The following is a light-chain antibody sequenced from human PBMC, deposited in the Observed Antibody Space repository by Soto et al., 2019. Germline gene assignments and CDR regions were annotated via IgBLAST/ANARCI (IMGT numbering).Light chain of an antibody. CDR3: QQYGGSTRT. V-gene: IGKV3-20*01. Sequence: EIGLSQSPGALSLSPGERGTLSCRASQSVTTQLAWYQQKPGQAPRLIIHGASSRATGVPDRITGSGSGTDFTLSISRLEPEDFAVYYCQQYGGSTRTFGQGTKVDI. J-gene: IGKJ1*01. CDR2: GAS. CDR1: QSVTTQ.